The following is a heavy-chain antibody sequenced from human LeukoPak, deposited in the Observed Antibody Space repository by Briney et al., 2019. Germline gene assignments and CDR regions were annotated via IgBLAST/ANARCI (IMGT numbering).Heavy chain of an antibody. CDR1: GGSISSRSYY. J-gene: IGHJ4*02. CDR3: ARVGYRSSGYLPVCPDY. CDR2: IYYSGST. Sequence: SETLSLTCSVSGGSISSRSYYWGWIRQPPGKGLEWIGSIYYSGSTYYNPSLKSRVTISVDTSRNQFSLKLSSVTAADTAVYYCARVGYRSSGYLPVCPDYWGQGTLVTVSS. V-gene: IGHV4-39*07. D-gene: IGHD3-22*01.